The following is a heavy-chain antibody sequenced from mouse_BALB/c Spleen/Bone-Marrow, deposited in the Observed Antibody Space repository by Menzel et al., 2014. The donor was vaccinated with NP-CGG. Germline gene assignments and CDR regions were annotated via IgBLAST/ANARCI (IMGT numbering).Heavy chain of an antibody. CDR2: INPRDAGP. Sequence: VQLQQSGAELVKPGASVKLSCKASGYTFTGYWMHWVKQRPGPGRAWLGEINPRDAGPNYNEKFKSMATLTVDKSSSTASMQRSSLTSEDSAVFHSANSNHTSTYILDFWGQGTSVTVSS. J-gene: IGHJ4*01. CDR1: GYTFTGYW. D-gene: IGHD5-1*01. CDR3: ANSNHTSTYILDF. V-gene: IGHV1S81*02.